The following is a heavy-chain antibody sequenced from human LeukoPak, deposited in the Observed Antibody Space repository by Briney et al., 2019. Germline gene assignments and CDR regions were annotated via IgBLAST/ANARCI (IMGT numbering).Heavy chain of an antibody. D-gene: IGHD7-27*01. CDR2: IYSGGST. Sequence: GGSLRLSCAASGFTVSDNYMSWVRQAPGKGLEWVSVIYSGGSTHYADSVKGRFTISRDNSKNTLWLQMNSLRAEDTAVYYCARSNWGDWYFDLWGRGTLVTVSS. V-gene: IGHV3-53*01. CDR3: ARSNWGDWYFDL. J-gene: IGHJ2*01. CDR1: GFTVSDNY.